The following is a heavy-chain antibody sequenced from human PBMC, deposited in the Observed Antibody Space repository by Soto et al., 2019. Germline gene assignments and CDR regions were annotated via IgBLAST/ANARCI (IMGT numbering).Heavy chain of an antibody. CDR1: GGSISSGDYY. D-gene: IGHD2-2*01. Sequence: QVQLQESGPRLVKPSQTLSLTCTVSGGSISSGDYYWSWIRQPPGKGLEWIGYIYYSGSTYYNPSLKSRVTISVDTSKNQFSLKLSSVTAADTAVYYCARGGGGYCISTSCSTMDYWGQGTLVTVSS. CDR3: ARGGGGYCISTSCSTMDY. CDR2: IYYSGST. V-gene: IGHV4-30-4*01. J-gene: IGHJ4*02.